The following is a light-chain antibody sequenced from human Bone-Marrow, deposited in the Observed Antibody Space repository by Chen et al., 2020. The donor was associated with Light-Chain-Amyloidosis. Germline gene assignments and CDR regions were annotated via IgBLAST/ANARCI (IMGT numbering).Light chain of an antibody. CDR3: QVWDSGSDQPVV. CDR2: DDS. CDR1: NIGSKS. J-gene: IGLJ2*01. Sequence: SYVLTQPPSVSVAPGQTASITCWGNNIGSKSVHWYQQKPGQAPVLVVYDDSGRPSRIPERFSGSNSGNTATLTISRVDAGDEADYYCQVWDSGSDQPVVFGGGTQLTVL. V-gene: IGLV3-21*02.